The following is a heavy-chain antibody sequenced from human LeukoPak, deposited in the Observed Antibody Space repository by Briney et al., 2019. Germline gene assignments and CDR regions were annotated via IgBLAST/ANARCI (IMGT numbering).Heavy chain of an antibody. J-gene: IGHJ2*01. CDR2: ISSSSSYI. CDR1: GFTFSGYS. D-gene: IGHD3-3*01. Sequence: GGSLRLSCAASGFTFSGYSMNWVRQAPGKGLEWVSSISSSSSYIYYADSVKGRFTISRDNAKNSLYLQMNSLRAEDTAVYYCARVSGRLGSLYFDLWGRGTLVTVSS. V-gene: IGHV3-21*01. CDR3: ARVSGRLGSLYFDL.